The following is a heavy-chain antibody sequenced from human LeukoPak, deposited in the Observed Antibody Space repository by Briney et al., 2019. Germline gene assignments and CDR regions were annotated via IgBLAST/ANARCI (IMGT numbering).Heavy chain of an antibody. Sequence: GESLKISCKGSGYSFSNYWIGWVRQMPGKGLEWMGIIYPGDTDIRYSPSFQGQVTISADKSINTAYLQWSHLKASDTAMYYCGRRESYCTTTSCYALDYWGQGTLVTVSS. CDR2: IYPGDTDI. CDR1: GYSFSNYW. J-gene: IGHJ4*02. CDR3: GRRESYCTTTSCYALDY. D-gene: IGHD2-2*01. V-gene: IGHV5-51*01.